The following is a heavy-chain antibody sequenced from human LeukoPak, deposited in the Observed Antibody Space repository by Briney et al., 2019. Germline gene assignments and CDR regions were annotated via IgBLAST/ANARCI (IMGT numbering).Heavy chain of an antibody. CDR3: ARTTMVRGTYYMDV. J-gene: IGHJ6*03. CDR1: GGSISSYY. V-gene: IGHV4-59*12. CDR2: IYYSGYA. Sequence: PSETLSLTCTVSGGSISSYYWSWIRQPPGKGLEWIGYIYYSGYANYNPSLKSRVTISVDTSKNQFPLKMRSVTAADTAVYYCARTTMVRGTYYMDVWGKGTTVTISS. D-gene: IGHD3-10*01.